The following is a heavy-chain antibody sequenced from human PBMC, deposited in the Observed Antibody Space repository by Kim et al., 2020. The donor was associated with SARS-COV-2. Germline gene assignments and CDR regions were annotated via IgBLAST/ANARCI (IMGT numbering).Heavy chain of an antibody. J-gene: IGHJ4*02. V-gene: IGHV3-9*01. D-gene: IGHD3-22*01. CDR3: AKVVYSSDFGMDY. Sequence: GYADSVKGRCTVSRDNAKNSLYLEMNSLRVEDTALYYCAKVVYSSDFGMDYWGQGTLVTVSS.